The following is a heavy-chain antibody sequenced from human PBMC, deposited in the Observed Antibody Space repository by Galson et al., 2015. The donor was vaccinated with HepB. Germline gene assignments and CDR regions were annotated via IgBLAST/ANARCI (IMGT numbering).Heavy chain of an antibody. J-gene: IGHJ4*02. Sequence: SLRLSCAASGFTFSSYAMSWVRQAPGKGLEWDSAISGSGGSTYYADSVKGRFTISRDNSKNTLYLQMNSLRAEDTAVYYCAKDQRGIAAAGTFDYWGQGTLVTVSS. D-gene: IGHD6-13*01. CDR3: AKDQRGIAAAGTFDY. V-gene: IGHV3-23*01. CDR2: ISGSGGST. CDR1: GFTFSSYA.